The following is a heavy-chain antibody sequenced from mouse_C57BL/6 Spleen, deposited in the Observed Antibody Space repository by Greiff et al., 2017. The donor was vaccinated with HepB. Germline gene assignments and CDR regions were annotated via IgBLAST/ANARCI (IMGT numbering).Heavy chain of an antibody. CDR1: GYTFTSYW. J-gene: IGHJ1*03. Sequence: VKLQQPGAELVMPGASVKLSCKASGYTFTSYWMHWVKQRPGQGLEWIGEIDPSDSYTNYNQKFKGKSTLTVDKSSSTAYMQLSSLTSEDSAVYYCARKLGRRYFDVWGTGTTVTVSS. CDR3: ARKLGRRYFDV. D-gene: IGHD4-1*01. CDR2: IDPSDSYT. V-gene: IGHV1-69*01.